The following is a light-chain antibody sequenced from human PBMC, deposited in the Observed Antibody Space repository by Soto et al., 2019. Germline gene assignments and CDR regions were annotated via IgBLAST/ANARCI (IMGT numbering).Light chain of an antibody. CDR1: QSVSSSC. CDR3: QQYGSSPLT. Sequence: EIVLTQSPGTLSLSPGERATLSCGASQSVSSSCLAWYQQKPGQAPRLFIYDTSRRATGIPDRFSGSGSGTDFTLTIIRLEPEDFAVYYCQQYGSSPLTFGGGTKVEIK. V-gene: IGKV3-20*01. CDR2: DTS. J-gene: IGKJ4*01.